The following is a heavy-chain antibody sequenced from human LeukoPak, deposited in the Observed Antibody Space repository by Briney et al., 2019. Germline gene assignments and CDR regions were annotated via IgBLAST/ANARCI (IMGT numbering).Heavy chain of an antibody. CDR3: AREGIAAVNYYYYYMDV. Sequence: PSETLSLTCTVSGYSISSGYYWGWIRQPPGKGLEWIGSIYHSGSTYYNPSLKSRVTISVDTSKNPFSLKLRSVTAADTAVYYCAREGIAAVNYYYYYMDVWGKGTTVTVSS. J-gene: IGHJ6*03. CDR1: GYSISSGYY. D-gene: IGHD6-13*01. V-gene: IGHV4-38-2*02. CDR2: IYHSGST.